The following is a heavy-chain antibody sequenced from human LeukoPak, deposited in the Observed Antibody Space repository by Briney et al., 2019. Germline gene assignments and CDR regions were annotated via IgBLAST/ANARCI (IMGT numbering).Heavy chain of an antibody. D-gene: IGHD3-10*01. Sequence: GGSLRLSCAASGFTFSSYAMHWVRQAPGKGLEWVAVISYDGSNKYYADSEKGRFTISRDNSKNTLYLQMNSLRAEDTAVYYCAREISWFGESKNYGMDVWGQGTTVTVSS. CDR2: ISYDGSNK. J-gene: IGHJ6*02. CDR1: GFTFSSYA. V-gene: IGHV3-30-3*01. CDR3: AREISWFGESKNYGMDV.